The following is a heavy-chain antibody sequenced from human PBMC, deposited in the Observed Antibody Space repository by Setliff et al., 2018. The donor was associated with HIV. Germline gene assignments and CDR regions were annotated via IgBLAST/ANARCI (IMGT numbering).Heavy chain of an antibody. CDR2: IVDSGST. D-gene: IGHD2-8*01. Sequence: SETLSLTCTLYGGSLTNYYWTWIRRSPEKGLEWIGEIVDSGSTNYSPSLKSRVTISLDTSKKQFSLRLNSVTAADTGVYYCARAPSCADSWCYMYYYYYYGMDVWGLGTTVTVS. CDR1: GGSLTNYY. V-gene: IGHV4-34*12. J-gene: IGHJ6*02. CDR3: ARAPSCADSWCYMYYYYYYGMDV.